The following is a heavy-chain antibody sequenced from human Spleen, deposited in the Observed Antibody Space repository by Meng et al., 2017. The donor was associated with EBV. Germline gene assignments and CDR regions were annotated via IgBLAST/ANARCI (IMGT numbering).Heavy chain of an antibody. CDR3: SRDLVGSDDF. D-gene: IGHD2-8*02. V-gene: IGHV3-74*01. Sequence: VQLVESGGALVQPGGSLRLSCAASGFSFSNYWMHWVRQAPGKGLVWVSRLNEDGTTTTYADSVKGRFTISRDNAKNTLYLQMNSLRVEDTAVYYCSRDLVGSDDFWGQGTLVTVSS. J-gene: IGHJ4*02. CDR1: GFSFSNYW. CDR2: LNEDGTTT.